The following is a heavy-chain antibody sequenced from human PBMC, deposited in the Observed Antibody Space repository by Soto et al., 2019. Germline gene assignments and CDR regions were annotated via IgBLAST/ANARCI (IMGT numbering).Heavy chain of an antibody. Sequence: QVQLQESGPRLVKSSETLSLVCSVSGDSIIRSFWGWIRQSPGKGLEYIGYISDSGVTDYDPSLQSRVTLSVDTSKNQFSLKLTSVTAADTAMYYCARCAGDFSGPDSFDIWGQGTMVTVSS. D-gene: IGHD3-10*01. CDR1: GDSIIRSF. CDR2: ISDSGVT. J-gene: IGHJ3*02. CDR3: ARCAGDFSGPDSFDI. V-gene: IGHV4-59*01.